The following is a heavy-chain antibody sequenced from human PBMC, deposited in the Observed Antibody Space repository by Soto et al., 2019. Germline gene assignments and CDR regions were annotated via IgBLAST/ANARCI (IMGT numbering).Heavy chain of an antibody. CDR3: ARCTSPTNNFNWFDP. D-gene: IGHD2-8*01. CDR2: ISHSGYT. J-gene: IGHJ5*02. Sequence: PTETLSLTCTVSGGSISSGDYYWSWIRQPPGRGLEWIAFISHSGYTQYNPSLRSRVTMSVDTSKNQFSLKLSSVTAADTAVYYCARCTSPTNNFNWFDPWGQVTMVTVSP. V-gene: IGHV4-30-4*01. CDR1: GGSISSGDYY.